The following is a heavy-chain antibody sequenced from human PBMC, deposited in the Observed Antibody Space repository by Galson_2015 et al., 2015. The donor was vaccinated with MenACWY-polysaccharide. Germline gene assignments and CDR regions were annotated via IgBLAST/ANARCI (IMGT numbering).Heavy chain of an antibody. CDR1: GFTFSNYW. D-gene: IGHD6-25*01. J-gene: IGHJ4*01. V-gene: IGHV3-7*01. CDR2: MNQDGSDK. CDR3: ARGSRRSAGN. Sequence: SLRLSCAASGFTFSNYWMNWVRQAPGKGLEWVANMNQDGSDKRYAESVRGRFTISRDNGKSSLLLQMISLRAEDTALYYCARGSRRSAGNWGLGSLATVSS.